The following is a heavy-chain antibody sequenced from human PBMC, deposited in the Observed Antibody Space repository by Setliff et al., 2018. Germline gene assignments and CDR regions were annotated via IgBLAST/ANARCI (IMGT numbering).Heavy chain of an antibody. J-gene: IGHJ4*02. CDR1: AHIFKSYG. CDR2: ISSYNDVT. V-gene: IGHV1-18*01. Sequence: ASVKVSCKASAHIFKSYGISWVRQAPGQGLEWVGWISSYNDVTSYAQRFQGRVTLTTDTSTSAAYMELRSLRSDDTAVYYCSRLVRYCTSTSCQGASGVEYWGQGTLVTVSS. D-gene: IGHD2-8*01. CDR3: SRLVRYCTSTSCQGASGVEY.